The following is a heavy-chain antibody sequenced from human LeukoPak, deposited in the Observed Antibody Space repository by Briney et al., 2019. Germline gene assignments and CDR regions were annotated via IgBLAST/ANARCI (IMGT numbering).Heavy chain of an antibody. CDR2: IWSDGSNK. CDR3: ARDSLGTSSGWFDP. J-gene: IGHJ5*02. V-gene: IGHV3-33*08. Sequence: GGSLRLSCVVSGFTLNNAWMNWVRQAPGKGLEWVSVIWSDGSNKYYADSVKGRFTISRDNSKNTLYLQMNSLRAEDTAVYYCARDSLGTSSGWFDPWGQGTLVTVSS. D-gene: IGHD6-19*01. CDR1: GFTLNNAW.